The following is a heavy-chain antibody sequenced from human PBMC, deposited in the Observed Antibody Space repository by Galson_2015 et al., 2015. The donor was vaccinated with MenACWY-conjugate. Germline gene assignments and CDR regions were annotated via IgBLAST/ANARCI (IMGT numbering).Heavy chain of an antibody. CDR3: AREIGQWVRGARYGMVV. D-gene: IGHD3-10*01. CDR1: GVGFSSYW. CDR2: INSDGSCT. J-gene: IGHJ6*01. Sequence: SLRLSCAASGVGFSSYWMHWVRQAPGKGLVWVSRINSDGSCTRYADSVKGRFTISRDNAKNTLYLQMNSLRAEDTAVYYCAREIGQWVRGARYGMVVWAPRTTDTASS. V-gene: IGHV3-74*01.